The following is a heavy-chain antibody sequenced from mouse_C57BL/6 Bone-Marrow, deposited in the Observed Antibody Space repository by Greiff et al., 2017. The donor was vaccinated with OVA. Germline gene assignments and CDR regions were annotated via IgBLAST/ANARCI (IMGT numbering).Heavy chain of an antibody. CDR2: ISSGGDYI. CDR3: TRDTVYYFDY. V-gene: IGHV5-9-1*02. J-gene: IGHJ2*01. Sequence: EVKVVESGEGLVKPGGSLKLSCAASGFTFSSYAMSWVRQTPEKRLEWVAYISSGGDYIYYADTVKGRFTISRDNARNTLYLQMSSLKSEDTAMYYCTRDTVYYFDYWGQGTTLTVSS. CDR1: GFTFSSYA. D-gene: IGHD5-1-1*01.